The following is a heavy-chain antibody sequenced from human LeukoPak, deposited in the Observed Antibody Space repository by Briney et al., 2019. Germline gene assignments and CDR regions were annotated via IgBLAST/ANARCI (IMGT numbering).Heavy chain of an antibody. CDR1: GDSINSGGYF. CDR2: IYYSGTT. V-gene: IGHV4-31*03. CDR3: ARERPGYYFDY. Sequence: SETLSLTCTVSGDSINSGGYFWSWIRQHPGKGLEWIGYIYYSGTTYFNPSLKSRVTISVDTSESRFSLKLSSVTAADTAVYYCARERPGYYFDYWGQGTLVTVSS. J-gene: IGHJ4*02.